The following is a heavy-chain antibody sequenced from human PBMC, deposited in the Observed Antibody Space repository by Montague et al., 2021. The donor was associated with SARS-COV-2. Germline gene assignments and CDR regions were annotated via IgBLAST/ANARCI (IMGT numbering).Heavy chain of an antibody. CDR2: IYASGGT. J-gene: IGHJ4*02. CDR1: GAPISGFF. D-gene: IGHD2-15*01. Sequence: SETLSLTCSVSGAPISGFFWDWIRQPAGKGLEWIGCIYASGGTXXXPSXECRVTMSVDTSKNQFSLKVNSVTAADTAMYYCARGVVAATTVVDDWGQGTLVTVSS. V-gene: IGHV4-4*07. CDR3: ARGVVAATTVVDD.